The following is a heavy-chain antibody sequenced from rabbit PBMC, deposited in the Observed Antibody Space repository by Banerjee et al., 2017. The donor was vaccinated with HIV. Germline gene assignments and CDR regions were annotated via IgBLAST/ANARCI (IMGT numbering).Heavy chain of an antibody. V-gene: IGHV1S45*01. CDR2: IYTGSGSA. CDR3: ARSGVGYADYGSGFNL. Sequence: QQQLEESGGGLVKPEGSLTLSCKASGFDFSSSYWICWVRQAPGKGLEWIACIYTGSGSALYVSWAKGRFTISKTSSTTVPLQMTSLTAADTATYFCARSGVGYADYGSGFNLWGQGTLVTVS. CDR1: GFDFSSSYW. D-gene: IGHD6-1*01. J-gene: IGHJ4*01.